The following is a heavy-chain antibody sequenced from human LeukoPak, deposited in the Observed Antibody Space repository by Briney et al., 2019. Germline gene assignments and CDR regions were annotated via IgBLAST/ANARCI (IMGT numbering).Heavy chain of an antibody. CDR3: VFFYTALKIPY. CDR1: GFTVSSNY. CDR2: INPEGTTA. D-gene: IGHD2-21*02. J-gene: IGHJ4*02. Sequence: GGSLRLSCAASGFTVSSNYMSWVRQAPGKGLVWVSVINPEGTTATYADSVKGRFTISRDNAKNTLYLQMDSLRAEDTAIYYCVFFYTALKIPYWGQGGLVTVSS. V-gene: IGHV3-74*01.